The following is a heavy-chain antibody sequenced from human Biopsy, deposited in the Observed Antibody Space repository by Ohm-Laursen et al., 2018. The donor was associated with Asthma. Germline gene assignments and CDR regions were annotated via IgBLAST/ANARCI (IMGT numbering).Heavy chain of an antibody. Sequence: ASVKVSCQVSGYFLSKMPMHWVRQAPGKGLEWMGGFVRERIYAQKFRGRLTMTEDISTDTAYMELNSLTSEDTAVYYCADLFFQAFDTWGQGTPVTVSS. CDR3: ADLFFQAFDT. CDR1: GYFLSKMP. CDR2: FVRER. J-gene: IGHJ5*02. V-gene: IGHV1-24*01. D-gene: IGHD3-3*01.